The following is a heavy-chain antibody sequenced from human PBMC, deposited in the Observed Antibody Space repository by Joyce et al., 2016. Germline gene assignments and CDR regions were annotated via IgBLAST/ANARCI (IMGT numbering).Heavy chain of an antibody. J-gene: IGHJ5*02. D-gene: IGHD2-21*02. Sequence: QVQLQESGPGLVKPSQTLSLTCTVSSDSFSSDDYYWSWIRQSPGKGLECIGYIRYTGSAHYNPSLKSRLTMSLATSKNQFSLRLTSVTTADTAMYYCARAAVMTASSGWFDPWGQGNLVIVSS. CDR1: SDSFSSDDYY. V-gene: IGHV4-30-4*01. CDR3: ARAAVMTASSGWFDP. CDR2: IRYTGSA.